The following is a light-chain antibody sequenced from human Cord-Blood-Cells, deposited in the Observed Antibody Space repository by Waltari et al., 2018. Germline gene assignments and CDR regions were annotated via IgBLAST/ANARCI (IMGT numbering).Light chain of an antibody. CDR2: KAS. CDR1: QSISSW. V-gene: IGKV1-5*03. Sequence: DIQITQSPSTLSASVGDRVTITCRESQSISSWLAWYQQKQGQAPKPLIYKASSLESGVPSRFCGSGSGTEVTLTISSQQPDNSVTYDCQQYNSYSRHFGQGTKVEIK. CDR3: QQYNSYSRH. J-gene: IGKJ2*01.